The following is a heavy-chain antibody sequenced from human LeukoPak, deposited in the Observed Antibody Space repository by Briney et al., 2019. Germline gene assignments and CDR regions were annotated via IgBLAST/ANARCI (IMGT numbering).Heavy chain of an antibody. V-gene: IGHV3-30*18. Sequence: GGSLRLSCAASGFTVSSNYMSWVRQAPGKGLEWVAVISYDGSNKYYADSVKGRFTISRDNSKNTLYLQMNSLRPEDTAVYYCAKDIDNSGWYEGYWGQGTLVTVSS. CDR2: ISYDGSNK. D-gene: IGHD6-19*01. CDR3: AKDIDNSGWYEGY. CDR1: GFTVSSNY. J-gene: IGHJ4*02.